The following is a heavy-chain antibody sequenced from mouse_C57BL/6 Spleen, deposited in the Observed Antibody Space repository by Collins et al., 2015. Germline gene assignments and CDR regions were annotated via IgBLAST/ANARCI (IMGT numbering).Heavy chain of an antibody. CDR3: ARRDYGNYDIGAMDY. J-gene: IGHJ4*01. D-gene: IGHD2-1*01. V-gene: IGHV1S34*01. CDR1: GYSFTGYY. Sequence: LVRTGASVKISCKASGYSFTGYYMHWVKQSHGKSLEWIGYISCYNGATSYNQKFKGKATFTVDTSSSTAYMQFNSLTSEDSAVYYCARRDYGNYDIGAMDYWGQGTSVTVSS. CDR2: ISCYNGAT.